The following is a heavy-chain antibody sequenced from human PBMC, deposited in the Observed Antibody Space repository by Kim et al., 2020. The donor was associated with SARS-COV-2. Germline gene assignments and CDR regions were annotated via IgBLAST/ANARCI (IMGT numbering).Heavy chain of an antibody. J-gene: IGHJ4*02. D-gene: IGHD1-26*01. CDR3: ARELGLGRYPLDS. V-gene: IGHV3-48*02. Sequence: ADSVKGGVTIARDNAKNALYLQMNSLRDEDTAVYYCARELGLGRYPLDSWGQGPLVTVSS.